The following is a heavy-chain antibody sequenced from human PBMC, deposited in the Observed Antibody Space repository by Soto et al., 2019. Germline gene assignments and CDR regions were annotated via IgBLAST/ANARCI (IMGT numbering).Heavy chain of an antibody. V-gene: IGHV1-2*04. CDR2: INPNSGGT. Sequence: ASVKVSCKASGYTFTGYYMHWVRQAPGQGLEWMGWINPNSGGTNYAQKFQGWVTMTRDTSISAAYMELSRLRSDDTAVYYCAREEIPYGSGTYYYYGMDVWGQGTTVTVSS. D-gene: IGHD3-10*01. J-gene: IGHJ6*02. CDR1: GYTFTGYY. CDR3: AREEIPYGSGTYYYYGMDV.